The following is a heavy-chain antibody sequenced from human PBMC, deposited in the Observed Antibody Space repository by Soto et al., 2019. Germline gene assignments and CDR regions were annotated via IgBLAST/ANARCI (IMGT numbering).Heavy chain of an antibody. V-gene: IGHV4-34*01. CDR1: GGSLTDYY. Sequence: SETLSLTCAVYGGSLTDYYWSWIRQPPGKWLEWIGEINDRGVTNYNPSLKSRVTISVDTSNNQFSLKMNSVTAADTAVYYFARGGGGPARYWGQGXPVTVYS. CDR2: INDRGVT. J-gene: IGHJ4*02. CDR3: ARGGGGPARY. D-gene: IGHD2-15*01.